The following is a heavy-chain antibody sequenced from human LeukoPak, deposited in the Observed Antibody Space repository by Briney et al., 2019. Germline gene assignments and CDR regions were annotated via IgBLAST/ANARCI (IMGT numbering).Heavy chain of an antibody. J-gene: IGHJ4*02. V-gene: IGHV3-23*01. CDR2: ISGSGGST. CDR3: AKDSVTMVRGVIPLFDY. Sequence: GGSLRLSCVASGFSFRSYGMSWVRQAPGKGLEWVSAISGSGGSTYYADSVKGRFTISRDNSKNTLYLQMNSLRVGDTAVYHCAKDSVTMVRGVIPLFDYWGQGTLVTVSS. CDR1: GFSFRSYG. D-gene: IGHD3-10*01.